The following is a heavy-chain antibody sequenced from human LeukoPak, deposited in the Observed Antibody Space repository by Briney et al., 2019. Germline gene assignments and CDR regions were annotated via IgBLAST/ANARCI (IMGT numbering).Heavy chain of an antibody. Sequence: PPETLSLTCTVSGGSISSYYWSWIRQPPGKGLEWIGYIYYSGSTNYNPSLKSRVTISVDTSKNQFSLKLSSVTAADTAVYYCARDLGGYRGVYYFGYWGQGTLVTVSS. D-gene: IGHD6-25*01. CDR1: GGSISSYY. CDR2: IYYSGST. CDR3: ARDLGGYRGVYYFGY. V-gene: IGHV4-59*01. J-gene: IGHJ4*02.